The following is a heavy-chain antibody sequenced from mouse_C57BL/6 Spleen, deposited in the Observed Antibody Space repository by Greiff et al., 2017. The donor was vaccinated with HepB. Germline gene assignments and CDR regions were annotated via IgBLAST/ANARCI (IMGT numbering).Heavy chain of an antibody. CDR3: ARGPYDYDGAWFAY. CDR2: INPYNGGT. J-gene: IGHJ3*01. CDR1: GYTFTDYY. D-gene: IGHD2-4*01. Sequence: EVQLQQSGPVLVKPGASVKMSCKASGYTFTDYYMNWVKQSHGKSLEWIGVINPYNGGTSYNQKFKGKATLTVDKSSSTAYMELNSLTSEDSAVYYCARGPYDYDGAWFAYWGQGTLVTVSA. V-gene: IGHV1-19*01.